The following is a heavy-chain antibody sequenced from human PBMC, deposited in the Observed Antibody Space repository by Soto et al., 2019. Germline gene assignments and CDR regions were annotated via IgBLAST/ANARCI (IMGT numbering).Heavy chain of an antibody. D-gene: IGHD2-2*01. CDR1: GGTFSSYT. J-gene: IGHJ5*02. V-gene: IGHV1-69*02. CDR2: IIPILGIA. CDR3: ARGGSTSPPRGWFDP. Sequence: QVQLVQSGAEVKKPGSSVKVSCKASGGTFSSYTISWVRQAPGQGLEWMGRIIPILGIANYAQKFQGRVTINADKSTSTAYMELSSLRSEDTAVYYCARGGSTSPPRGWFDPWGQGTLVTVSS.